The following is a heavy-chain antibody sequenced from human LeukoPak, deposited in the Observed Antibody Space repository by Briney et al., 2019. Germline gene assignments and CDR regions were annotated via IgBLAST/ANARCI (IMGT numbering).Heavy chain of an antibody. CDR1: GGSISTYY. CDR2: IYYGGST. J-gene: IGHJ5*02. D-gene: IGHD2-21*02. CDR3: AREVHCGGDCYSGWFDP. V-gene: IGHV4-59*06. Sequence: SETLSLTCTVSGGSISTYYWNWIRQPPGKGPEWIGYIYYGGSTFYNPSLKSRLTISVDTSKNQFSLNLSSVTAADTAVYYCAREVHCGGDCYSGWFDPWGQGTLVTVSP.